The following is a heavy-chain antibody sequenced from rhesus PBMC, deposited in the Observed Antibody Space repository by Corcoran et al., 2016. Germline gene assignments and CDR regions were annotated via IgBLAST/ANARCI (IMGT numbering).Heavy chain of an antibody. D-gene: IGHD3-34*01. V-gene: IGHV4S10*01. CDR3: AGDLGWGDYYDDY. J-gene: IGHJ4*01. Sequence: QVQLQESGPGVVKPSETLSLTCAVSGGSISDSYRWSWIRQPPGKGLEWIGYIYGSSTSPNYNPALKSRGTVSKDTSKNQSSLKLSSVTAADTAVYYCAGDLGWGDYYDDYWGQGVLVTVSS. CDR2: IYGSSTSP. CDR1: GGSISDSYR.